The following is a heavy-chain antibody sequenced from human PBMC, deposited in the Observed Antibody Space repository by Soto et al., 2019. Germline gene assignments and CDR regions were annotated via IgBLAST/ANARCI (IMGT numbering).Heavy chain of an antibody. Sequence: SETLSLTCTVSGGSISGYYWGWIRQPPGKGLEWIGTIYHSGSTYYNPSLKSRVTISVDTSKNQFSLKLTSVTAADTAVYYCARHRGDLWSGFPHWGQGTLVTVSS. CDR1: GGSISGYY. V-gene: IGHV4-39*01. CDR2: IYHSGST. D-gene: IGHD3-3*01. CDR3: ARHRGDLWSGFPH. J-gene: IGHJ4*02.